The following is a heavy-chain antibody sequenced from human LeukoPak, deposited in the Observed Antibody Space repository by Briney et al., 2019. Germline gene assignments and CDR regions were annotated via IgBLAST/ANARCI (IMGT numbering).Heavy chain of an antibody. CDR1: GFTFSSYS. CDR3: ARAQTVTTLVLDYFDY. J-gene: IGHJ4*02. V-gene: IGHV3-48*01. Sequence: GGSLRLSCAASGFTFSSYSMNWVRQAPGKGLEWVSYISSGSSTIYYADSVKGRFTISRDNAKNSLYLQMNSLRAEDTAVYYCARAQTVTTLVLDYFDYWGQGTLVTVSS. D-gene: IGHD4-17*01. CDR2: ISSGSSTI.